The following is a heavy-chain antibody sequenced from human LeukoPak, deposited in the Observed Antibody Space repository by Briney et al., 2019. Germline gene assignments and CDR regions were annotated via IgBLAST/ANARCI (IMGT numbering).Heavy chain of an antibody. Sequence: ASVKVSCKASGYTFTGYYMHWVRQAPGQGLEWMGIINPSGGSTSYAQKFQGRVTMTRDTSTSTVYMELSSLRSEDTAVYHCARASGYYPSDYWGQGTLVTVSS. D-gene: IGHD3-22*01. CDR1: GYTFTGYY. J-gene: IGHJ4*02. V-gene: IGHV1-46*01. CDR3: ARASGYYPSDY. CDR2: INPSGGST.